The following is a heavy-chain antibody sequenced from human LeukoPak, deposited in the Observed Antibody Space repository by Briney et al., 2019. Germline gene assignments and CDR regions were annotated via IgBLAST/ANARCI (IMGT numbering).Heavy chain of an antibody. CDR3: ARDASLGSGPTDGFDL. V-gene: IGHV4-38-2*02. CDR2: IHHTGKT. CDR1: GFSISRGYY. Sequence: SETLSLTCAVSGFSISRGYYWGWIRQAPGKGLELIGSIHHTGKTYYHPSLKSRVAISIDMSKNQFSLKVTYVTAADTAVYLCARDASLGSGPTDGFDLWGRGTLVTVSS. J-gene: IGHJ3*01. D-gene: IGHD2-15*01.